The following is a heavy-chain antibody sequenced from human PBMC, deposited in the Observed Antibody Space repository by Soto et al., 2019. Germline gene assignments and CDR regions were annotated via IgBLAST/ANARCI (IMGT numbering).Heavy chain of an antibody. V-gene: IGHV4-59*08. J-gene: IGHJ6*03. Sequence: SETLSLTCTVSGGSISSYYWSWIRQPPGKGLEWIGYIYYSGSTNYNPSLKSRVTISVDTSKNQFSLKLSSVTAADTAVYYCASTIVVVPAATFFPGGVSPPPYYYYMDVWGKGTTVTVSS. CDR2: IYYSGST. D-gene: IGHD2-2*01. CDR1: GGSISSYY. CDR3: ASTIVVVPAATFFPGGVSPPPYYYYMDV.